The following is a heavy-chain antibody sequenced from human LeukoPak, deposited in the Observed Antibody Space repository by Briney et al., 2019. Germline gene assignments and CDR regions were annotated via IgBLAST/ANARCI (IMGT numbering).Heavy chain of an antibody. CDR3: ARDQALYYFDY. Sequence: PGGSLRLSCAASGFTFSSYAMHWVRQAPGKGLEWVAVISYDGSNKYYADSVKGRFTISRDNSKNTLYLQMNSLRAEDTAVYYCARDQALYYFDYWGQGTLVTVSS. CDR1: GFTFSSYA. J-gene: IGHJ4*02. V-gene: IGHV3-30-3*01. CDR2: ISYDGSNK.